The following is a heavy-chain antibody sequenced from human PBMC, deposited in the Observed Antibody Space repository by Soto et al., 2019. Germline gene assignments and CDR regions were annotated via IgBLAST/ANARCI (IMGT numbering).Heavy chain of an antibody. CDR1: GGSISLERFY. CDR3: ARAFSSAHIVYYGF. Sequence: QVQLQESGPGLVKPSETLSLTCTVSGGSISLERFYWTWIRQPPGKGLEWIGYVSHTGATNYNPSLQSQVFISVATSRPQFSLNLRSFSAADTAVYFCARAFSSAHIVYYGFWGQGTLDSVS. CDR2: VSHTGAT. V-gene: IGHV4-61*01. J-gene: IGHJ4*02. D-gene: IGHD3-16*02.